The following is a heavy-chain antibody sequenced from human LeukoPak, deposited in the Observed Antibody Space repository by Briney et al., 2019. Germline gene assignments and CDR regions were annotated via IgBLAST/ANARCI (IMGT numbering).Heavy chain of an antibody. CDR1: GFTFSNYW. Sequence: GGSLRLSCAASGFTFSNYWMSWVRQAPGKGLEWVANIKEDGSEKYYVDSVRGRFTISRDNARNSLYLQMNSLRAEDSAVYYCASGRQLGYWGQGTLVTVSS. V-gene: IGHV3-7*01. CDR3: ASGRQLGY. CDR2: IKEDGSEK. D-gene: IGHD6-13*01. J-gene: IGHJ4*02.